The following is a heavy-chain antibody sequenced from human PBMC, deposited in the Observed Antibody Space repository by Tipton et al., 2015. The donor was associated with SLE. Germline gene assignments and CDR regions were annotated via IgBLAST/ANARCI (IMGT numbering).Heavy chain of an antibody. CDR1: GYNFPTLW. D-gene: IGHD5/OR15-5a*01. Sequence: QLVQSGAEVKKPGESLKISCKGSGYNFPTLWIAWVRQMPGKGLEWMGMIYPGDSDTDYSQYSPFFQGQVTISADKSISTACLRGSSLEASDASLYYGARGDVVSAAYFDYWGEGSLVTVSS. V-gene: IGHV5-51*03. J-gene: IGHJ4*02. CDR2: IYPGDSDTDYS. CDR3: ARGDVVSAAYFDY.